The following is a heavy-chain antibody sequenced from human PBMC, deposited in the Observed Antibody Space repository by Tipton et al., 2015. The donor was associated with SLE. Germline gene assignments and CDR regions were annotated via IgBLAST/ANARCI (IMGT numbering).Heavy chain of an antibody. Sequence: TLSLTCTVSGGSISSSSYYWGRIRQPPGKGLEWIGSIYYSGSTYYNPSLKSRVTISVDTSKNQFSLKLSSVTAADTAVYYCARDVPHYYGSGSDYWGQGTLVTVSS. J-gene: IGHJ4*02. CDR1: GGSISSSSYY. CDR2: IYYSGST. V-gene: IGHV4-39*07. D-gene: IGHD3-10*01. CDR3: ARDVPHYYGSGSDY.